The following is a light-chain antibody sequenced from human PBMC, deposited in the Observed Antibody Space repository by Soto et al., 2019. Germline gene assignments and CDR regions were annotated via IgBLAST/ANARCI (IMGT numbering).Light chain of an antibody. CDR1: QSISSW. J-gene: IGKJ1*01. V-gene: IGKV1-5*03. Sequence: DIQMTQSPSTLSASVGDRVIVTCRASQSISSWLAWYQQRPGKAPKLLIYKASILESGVPSRFSGSGSGTEFTLTISSLQPEDFATYYCQQYDSYSWTFDQGTKVEIK. CDR2: KAS. CDR3: QQYDSYSWT.